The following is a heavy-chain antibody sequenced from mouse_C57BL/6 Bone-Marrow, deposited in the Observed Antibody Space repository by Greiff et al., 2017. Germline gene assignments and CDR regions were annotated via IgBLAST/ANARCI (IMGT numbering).Heavy chain of an antibody. D-gene: IGHD2-3*01. CDR2: ISNLAYSI. CDR3: ARPVTDGYYNY. J-gene: IGHJ2*01. V-gene: IGHV5-15*01. Sequence: EVQLVESGGGFVQPGGSLKFSCAASGFTFSDYGMAWVRQTPRKGPEWVAFISNLAYSIYYADTVTGRFTISRENAKNTVYLEMSSLRSEDTAIYYCARPVTDGYYNYWGQGTTLTVSS. CDR1: GFTFSDYG.